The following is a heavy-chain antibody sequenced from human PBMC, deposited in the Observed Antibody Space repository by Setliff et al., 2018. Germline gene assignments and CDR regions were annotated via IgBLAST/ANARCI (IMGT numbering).Heavy chain of an antibody. CDR1: GSSFSSYS. J-gene: IGHJ3*02. CDR3: ARDQASSGYSPDTFDI. D-gene: IGHD3-22*01. CDR2: KYYSGST. V-gene: IGHV4-59*12. Sequence: PSETLSLTCTVSGSSFSSYSWSWIRQPPGKGLEWIGYKYYSGSTNSNPSLKSRVTISVDTSKNQFSLKLSSVTAADTAVYYCARDQASSGYSPDTFDIWGQGTMVTVSS.